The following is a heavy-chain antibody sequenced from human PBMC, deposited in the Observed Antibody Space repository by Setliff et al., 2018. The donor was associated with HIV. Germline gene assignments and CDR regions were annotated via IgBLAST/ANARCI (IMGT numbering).Heavy chain of an antibody. Sequence: SVKVSCKAYGGTFSSHAINWVRQAPGQGLEWMGGIIPMFGTANYAQVRDRVTITADHSASTAYMELSRLKSADTAVYYCARAPAHEHATGWYSSSNRFDPWGQGTLVTVSS. V-gene: IGHV1-69*13. J-gene: IGHJ5*02. CDR3: ARAPAHEHATGWYSSSNRFDP. CDR2: IIPMFGTA. CDR1: GGTFSSHA. D-gene: IGHD1-26*01.